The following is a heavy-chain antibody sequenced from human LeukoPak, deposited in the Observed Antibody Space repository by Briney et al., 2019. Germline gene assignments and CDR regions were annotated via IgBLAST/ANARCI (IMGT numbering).Heavy chain of an antibody. Sequence: PSETLSLTCSVSGGSISSSDYYWGWVRQPPGKGLEWIGSIYDSGSTYYNPSLKSRVTISVDTSKNQFSLKLSSVTAADTAVYYCARGKVNNWFDPWGQGTLVTVSS. CDR2: IYDSGST. J-gene: IGHJ5*02. D-gene: IGHD2-21*01. V-gene: IGHV4-39*07. CDR3: ARGKVNNWFDP. CDR1: GGSISSSDYY.